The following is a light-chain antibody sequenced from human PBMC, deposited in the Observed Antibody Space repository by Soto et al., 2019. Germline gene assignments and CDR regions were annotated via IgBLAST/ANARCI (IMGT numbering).Light chain of an antibody. Sequence: QSVLPQPASVSGSPGQSLTISCTGTSSAVGGYNYVSWYQQHPGKAPKLMMYEVSNRPSGVSNRFSGSKSGNTASLTISGLQAEDEADYYCSSYTSSSTIFGTGTKVTVL. CDR1: SSAVGGYNY. J-gene: IGLJ1*01. CDR2: EVS. CDR3: SSYTSSSTI. V-gene: IGLV2-14*01.